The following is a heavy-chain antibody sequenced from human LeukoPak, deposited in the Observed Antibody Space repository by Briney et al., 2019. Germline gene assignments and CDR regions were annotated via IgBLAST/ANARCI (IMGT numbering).Heavy chain of an antibody. CDR1: GLTFNSYW. CDR3: AKDMGPAITMVRGVTSSHFDY. V-gene: IGHV3-7*03. J-gene: IGHJ4*02. D-gene: IGHD3-10*01. Sequence: GGSLRLSCTASGLTFNSYWMHWARQTPEKGLEWVANMNQDGSERNYVDSVKGRFTISRDSAENSLYLQMNSLRTEDTALYYCAKDMGPAITMVRGVTSSHFDYWGQGTLVTVSS. CDR2: MNQDGSER.